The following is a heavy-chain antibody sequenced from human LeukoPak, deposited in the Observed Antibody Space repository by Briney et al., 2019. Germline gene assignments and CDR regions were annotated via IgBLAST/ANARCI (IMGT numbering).Heavy chain of an antibody. CDR2: INSDGSST. V-gene: IGHV3-74*01. Sequence: GGSLRLSCAASGFTFSSYWMHWVRQAPGKGLVWVSRINSDGSSTSYADSVKGRFTISRDNAKNTLYLQMNSLRAEDTAVYYCAVRGLVGSNFDYWGQGTLVTVSS. D-gene: IGHD1-26*01. CDR3: AVRGLVGSNFDY. J-gene: IGHJ4*02. CDR1: GFTFSSYW.